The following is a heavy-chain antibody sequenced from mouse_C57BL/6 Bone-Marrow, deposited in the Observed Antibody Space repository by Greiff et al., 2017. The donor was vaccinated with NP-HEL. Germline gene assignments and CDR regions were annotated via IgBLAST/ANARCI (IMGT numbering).Heavy chain of an antibody. Sequence: VQLQQSGAELARPGASVKLSCKASGYTFTSYGISWVKQRTGQGLEWIGEIYPRSGTTYYNEKFKGKATLTADKSSSTAYMELSSLTSEDSAVYFCASPYHYYAMDYWGQGTSVTVSS. V-gene: IGHV1-81*01. CDR3: ASPYHYYAMDY. CDR1: GYTFTSYG. CDR2: IYPRSGTT. J-gene: IGHJ4*01.